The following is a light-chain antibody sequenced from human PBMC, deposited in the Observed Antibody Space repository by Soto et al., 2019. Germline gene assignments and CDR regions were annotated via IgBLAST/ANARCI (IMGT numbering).Light chain of an antibody. CDR3: QQFNDWPPRYT. V-gene: IGKV3-15*01. Sequence: EIVMTQSPATLSLSPGERATLSCRASQSVRSNLAWYQQKPGQAPRLLIYGASTRATGIPARFSGSGSGTEFTLTISSLQSEDLAVYYCQQFNDWPPRYTFGQGTKLEIK. J-gene: IGKJ2*01. CDR1: QSVRSN. CDR2: GAS.